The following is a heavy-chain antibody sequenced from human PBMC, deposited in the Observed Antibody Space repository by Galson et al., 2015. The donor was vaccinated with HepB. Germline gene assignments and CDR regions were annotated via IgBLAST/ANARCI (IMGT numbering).Heavy chain of an antibody. D-gene: IGHD2-21*02. CDR3: ARELVLGDLPLDY. V-gene: IGHV1-18*01. CDR2: ISAYNGNT. J-gene: IGHJ4*02. Sequence: SVKVSCKASGYTFTSYGISWVRQAPGQGLEWMGWISAYNGNTNYAQKLQGRFTMTTDTSTSTAYVELRSLRSDDTAVYYCARELVLGDLPLDYWGQGILVTVSS. CDR1: GYTFTSYG.